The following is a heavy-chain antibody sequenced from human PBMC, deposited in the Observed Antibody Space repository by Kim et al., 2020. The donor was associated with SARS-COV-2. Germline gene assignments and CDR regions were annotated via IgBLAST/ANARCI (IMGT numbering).Heavy chain of an antibody. CDR1: GFTFDDYA. V-gene: IGHV3-43*02. Sequence: GGSLRLSCAASGFTFDDYAMHWVRQAPGKGLEWVSLISGDGGSTYYGDSVKGRFTISRDNSKNSLYLQMNSLRTEDTALYYCAKDALGYSGYGGFDYWGQGPLVTVSS. CDR2: ISGDGGST. J-gene: IGHJ4*02. CDR3: AKDALGYSGYGGFDY. D-gene: IGHD5-12*01.